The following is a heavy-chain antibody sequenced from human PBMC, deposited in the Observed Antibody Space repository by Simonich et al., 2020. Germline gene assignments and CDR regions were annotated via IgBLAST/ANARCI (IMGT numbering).Heavy chain of an antibody. CDR1: GYTFTGYY. D-gene: IGHD6-6*01. Sequence: QVQLVQSGAEVKKPGASVKVSCKASGYTFTGYYMHWVRQAPGQGLEWMGWINPKSGGTNYAQKLQGRFTRTGDTSISTAYMELSRLRSDDTAVYYCARARLYSSSHAFDIWGQGTMVTVSS. V-gene: IGHV1-2*02. CDR3: ARARLYSSSHAFDI. J-gene: IGHJ3*02. CDR2: INPKSGGT.